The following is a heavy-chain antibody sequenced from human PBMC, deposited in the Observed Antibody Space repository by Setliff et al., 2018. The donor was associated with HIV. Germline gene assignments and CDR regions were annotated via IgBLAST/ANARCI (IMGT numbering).Heavy chain of an antibody. CDR3: ARGTKGSRWSVTRINWFDT. CDR2: IDHGGST. D-gene: IGHD6-13*01. Sequence: SETLSLTCAVYGGSFRGYYWNWIRQSPDKGLEWIGEIDHGGSTNYNPSLRSRVIMSADTPKSQFSLNLTSLTAGDTAVYYCARGTKGSRWSVTRINWFDTWGQGTLVTVSS. CDR1: GGSFRGYY. V-gene: IGHV4-34*01. J-gene: IGHJ5*02.